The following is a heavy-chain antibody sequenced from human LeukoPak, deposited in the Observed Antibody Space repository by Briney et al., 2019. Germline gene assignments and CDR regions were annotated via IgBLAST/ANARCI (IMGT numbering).Heavy chain of an antibody. Sequence: GGSLRLSCAASGFTFSNAWMIWFRQAPGKGLEWVGRIKSKTDGGTTDYAAPVKGRFTISRDDSKNTLYLQMNSLKTEDTAVYYCTTGYSGYDGYYGMDVWGQGTTVTVSS. CDR2: IKSKTDGGTT. CDR1: GFTFSNAW. D-gene: IGHD5-12*01. J-gene: IGHJ6*02. CDR3: TTGYSGYDGYYGMDV. V-gene: IGHV3-15*01.